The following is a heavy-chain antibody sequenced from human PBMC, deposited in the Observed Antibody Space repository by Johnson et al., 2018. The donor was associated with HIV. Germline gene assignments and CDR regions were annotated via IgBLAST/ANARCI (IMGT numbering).Heavy chain of an antibody. CDR1: GFTFSSYG. CDR2: ISYYGSNK. CDR3: ARGGKRVMAAFDI. J-gene: IGHJ3*02. Sequence: QVQLVESGGGVVQPGRSLRLSCAASGFTFSSYGMHWVRQAPGKGLAWVAVISYYGSNKYYPDSVKGRFTISRDTAENLLYLQMHSLRVEDTAVYYCARGGKRVMAAFDIWGQGTMVSVSS. V-gene: IGHV3-30*03. D-gene: IGHD3-16*01.